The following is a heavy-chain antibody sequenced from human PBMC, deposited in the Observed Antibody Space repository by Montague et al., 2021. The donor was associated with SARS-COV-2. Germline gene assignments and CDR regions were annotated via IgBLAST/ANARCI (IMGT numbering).Heavy chain of an antibody. CDR3: TRDYRSVVGDGLDI. CDR2: ISTSAYTT. CDR1: GFTFSYCD. Sequence: SLRLSGAASGFTFSYCDMNWVRQAPGKGPEWISYISTSAYTTSYAGSVKGRFTISRDNGKNSLYLQMNSLRVEDTAVYYCTRDYRSVVGDGLDIWGQGTKVTVSS. J-gene: IGHJ3*02. D-gene: IGHD3-16*02. V-gene: IGHV3-48*03.